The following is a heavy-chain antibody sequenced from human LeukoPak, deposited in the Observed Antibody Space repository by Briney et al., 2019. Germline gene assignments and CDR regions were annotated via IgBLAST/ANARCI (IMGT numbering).Heavy chain of an antibody. CDR1: GFTFSSYW. V-gene: IGHV3-74*01. CDR2: IASDGSST. Sequence: GGSLRLSCEASGFTFSSYWMNWVRQAPGKGLVWVSRIASDGSSTTYADSVKGRFSISRDNAKNTLYLQMNSLRVEDTAVYYCARGRPHGNDYWGQGILVTVSS. CDR3: ARGRPHGNDY. J-gene: IGHJ4*02. D-gene: IGHD4-23*01.